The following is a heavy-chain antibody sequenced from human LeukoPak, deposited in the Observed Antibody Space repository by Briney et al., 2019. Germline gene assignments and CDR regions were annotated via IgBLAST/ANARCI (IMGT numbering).Heavy chain of an antibody. CDR3: ARENPSGYYNRPIDY. V-gene: IGHV4-59*01. D-gene: IGHD3-22*01. CDR1: GASISSYY. Sequence: SETLSLTCTVSGASISSYYWSWIRQPPGKGLEWIGDIYYSGSIRYNPSLKSRVTMSVDTSKNQFSLKLSSVTAADTAIYYCARENPSGYYNRPIDYWGQGTLVTVSS. J-gene: IGHJ4*02. CDR2: IYYSGSI.